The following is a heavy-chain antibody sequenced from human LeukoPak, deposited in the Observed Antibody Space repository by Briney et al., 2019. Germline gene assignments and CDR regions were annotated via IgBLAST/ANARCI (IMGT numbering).Heavy chain of an antibody. CDR2: IIPIFGTA. CDR1: GGTFGSYA. CDR3: ARVPSGSYGRDAFDI. V-gene: IGHV1-69*01. J-gene: IGHJ3*02. Sequence: SVKVSCKASGGTFGSYAISWVRQAPGQGLEWMGGIIPIFGTANYAQKFQGRVTITADESTSTAYMELSSLRAEDTAVYYCARVPSGSYGRDAFDIWGQGTMVTVSS. D-gene: IGHD1-26*01.